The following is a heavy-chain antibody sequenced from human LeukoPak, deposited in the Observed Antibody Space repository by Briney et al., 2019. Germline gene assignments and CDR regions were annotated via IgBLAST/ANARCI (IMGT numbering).Heavy chain of an antibody. CDR1: GFTFSSYG. J-gene: IGHJ4*02. CDR3: AKDFGFLVGKYFDY. CDR2: ISYDGSNK. Sequence: GGSLRPSCAASGFTFSSYGMHWVRQAPGKGLEWVAVISYDGSNKYYADSVKGRFTISRDNSKNTLYLQMNSLRAEDTAVYYCAKDFGFLVGKYFDYWGQGTLVTVSS. V-gene: IGHV3-30*18. D-gene: IGHD2-15*01.